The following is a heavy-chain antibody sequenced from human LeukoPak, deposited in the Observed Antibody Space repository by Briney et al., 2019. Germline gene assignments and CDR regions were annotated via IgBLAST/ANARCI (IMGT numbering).Heavy chain of an antibody. V-gene: IGHV4-30-2*01. Sequence: SETLSLTCAVSGSSISSGGYSWSWIRQPPGKGLEWIGYIYHSGSTYYNPSLKSRVTISVDRSKNQFSLKLSSVTAADTAVYYCARVSTSRSSGWALFDYWGQGTLVTVSS. CDR1: GSSISSGGYS. CDR2: IYHSGST. D-gene: IGHD6-19*01. CDR3: ARVSTSRSSGWALFDY. J-gene: IGHJ4*02.